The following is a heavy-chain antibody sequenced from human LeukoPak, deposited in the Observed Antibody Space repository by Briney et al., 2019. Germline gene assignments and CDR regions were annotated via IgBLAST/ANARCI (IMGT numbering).Heavy chain of an antibody. CDR2: INPNSGGT. D-gene: IGHD2-15*01. CDR3: ARAFEDIVVVVAAPQDYMDV. V-gene: IGHV1-2*02. J-gene: IGHJ6*03. CDR1: GYTFTGYY. Sequence: ASVKVSCKASGYTFTGYYMHWVRQAPGQGLEWMGWINPNSGGTNYAQKFQGRVTMTRDTSISTAYMELSRLRSDDTAVYYCARAFEDIVVVVAAPQDYMDVWGKGTTVTVSS.